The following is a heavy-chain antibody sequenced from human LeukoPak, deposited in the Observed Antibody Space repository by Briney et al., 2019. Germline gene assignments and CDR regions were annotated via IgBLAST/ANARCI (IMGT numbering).Heavy chain of an antibody. CDR2: IKRDGSEN. J-gene: IGHJ4*02. Sequence: GGSLRLSCAASGFTFSSYWMSWVRQAPGKGLEWVANIKRDGSENYYVDSVKGRFTISRDNAKNSLYLQMNSLRAEDTAVYFCARDRWELRLLFDYWGQGSLVTVSS. D-gene: IGHD2-15*01. V-gene: IGHV3-7*01. CDR3: ARDRWELRLLFDY. CDR1: GFTFSSYW.